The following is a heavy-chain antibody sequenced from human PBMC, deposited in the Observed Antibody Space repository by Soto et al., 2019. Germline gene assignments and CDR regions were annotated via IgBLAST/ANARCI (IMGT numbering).Heavy chain of an antibody. CDR1: GGSISSGGYY. D-gene: IGHD3-22*01. V-gene: IGHV4-31*03. J-gene: IGHJ6*02. CDR3: ARATYDSSGAYYYYGMDV. Sequence: SETLSLTCTVSGGSISSGGYYWSRIRQHPGKGLEWIGYIYYSGSTYYNPSLKSRVTISVDTSKNQFSLKLSSVTAADTAVYYCARATYDSSGAYYYYGMDVWGQGTTVTVSS. CDR2: IYYSGST.